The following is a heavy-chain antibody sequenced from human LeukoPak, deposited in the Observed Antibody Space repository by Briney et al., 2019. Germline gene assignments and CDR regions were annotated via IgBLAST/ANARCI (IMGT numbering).Heavy chain of an antibody. Sequence: GGSLRLSCAASGFTFSSYSMNWVRQAPGKGLEWVSSISSSSSYIYYADSVKGRFTISRVNAKNSLYLQMNSLRAEDTAVYYCARSHDYGDYVVDYWGQGTLVTVSS. CDR3: ARSHDYGDYVVDY. CDR1: GFTFSSYS. D-gene: IGHD4-17*01. CDR2: ISSSSSYI. V-gene: IGHV3-21*01. J-gene: IGHJ4*02.